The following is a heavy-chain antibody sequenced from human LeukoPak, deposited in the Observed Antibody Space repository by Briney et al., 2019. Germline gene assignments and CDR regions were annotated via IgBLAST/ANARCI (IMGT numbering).Heavy chain of an antibody. CDR2: INSDGSST. Sequence: GGSLRLSCAASGFTFSSYWMHWVRQAPGKGLVWVSRINSDGSSTSYADSVKGRFTISRDNAKNTLYLQMSSLGPEDTAVYYCAKGRTIWWWFDASAIWGQGTMVTVSS. D-gene: IGHD2-21*01. CDR3: AKGRTIWWWFDASAI. V-gene: IGHV3-74*01. J-gene: IGHJ3*02. CDR1: GFTFSSYW.